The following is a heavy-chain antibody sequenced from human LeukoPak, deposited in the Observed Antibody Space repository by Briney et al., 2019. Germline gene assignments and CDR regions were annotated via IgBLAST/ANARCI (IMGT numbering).Heavy chain of an antibody. V-gene: IGHV4-30-4*01. CDR3: ARDDYGGNVGYYYSGMDV. Sequence: SQTLSLTCTVSGGSISSGDYYWSWIRQPPGKCLEWIGYIYYSGRPYYNTSLKSRVTISVDTSKNQFSLKLSSVTAADTAVYYCARDDYGGNVGYYYSGMDVWGQGTTVTVSS. D-gene: IGHD4-23*01. J-gene: IGHJ6*02. CDR2: IYYSGRP. CDR1: GGSISSGDYY.